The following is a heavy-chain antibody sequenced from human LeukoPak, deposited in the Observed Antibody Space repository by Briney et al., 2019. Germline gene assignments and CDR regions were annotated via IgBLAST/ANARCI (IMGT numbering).Heavy chain of an antibody. D-gene: IGHD2-21*01. V-gene: IGHV3-23*01. CDR2: ISGSGGST. CDR3: ALAYCGGDCYSGGYFDY. J-gene: IGHJ4*02. Sequence: PGGSLRLSCAASGFTFSSYAMSWVRQAPGKGLEWVSAISGSGGSTYYADSVKGRFTISRDNSKNTLYLQMNSLRAKDTAVYYCALAYCGGDCYSGGYFDYWGQGTLVTVSS. CDR1: GFTFSSYA.